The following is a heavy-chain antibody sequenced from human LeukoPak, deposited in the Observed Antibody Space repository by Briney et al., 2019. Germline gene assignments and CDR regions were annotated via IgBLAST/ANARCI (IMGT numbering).Heavy chain of an antibody. D-gene: IGHD3-10*01. Sequence: GGSLRLSCAASGFTFSSYSMNWVRQAPGKGLEWVSYISSDSGTIYYADSVKGRFTISRDNAKNSLYLQMKSLRDEDTAVYYCARYGSGTSYITNYFDYWGQGTLVTVSS. J-gene: IGHJ4*02. CDR3: ARYGSGTSYITNYFDY. CDR2: ISSDSGTI. CDR1: GFTFSSYS. V-gene: IGHV3-48*02.